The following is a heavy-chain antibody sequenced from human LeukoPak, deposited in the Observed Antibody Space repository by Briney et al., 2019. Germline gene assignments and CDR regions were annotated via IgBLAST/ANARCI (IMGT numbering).Heavy chain of an antibody. Sequence: GESPKISCKGSGYSFTNYWIIWVRQMPGKGLEWMGIIYPGDSDTRYSPSFQGQVTISADKSISTAYLQWSSLKASDTAMYYCARNVDTAMDWFDPWGQGTLVTVSS. CDR2: IYPGDSDT. CDR1: GYSFTNYW. V-gene: IGHV5-51*01. D-gene: IGHD5-18*01. CDR3: ARNVDTAMDWFDP. J-gene: IGHJ5*02.